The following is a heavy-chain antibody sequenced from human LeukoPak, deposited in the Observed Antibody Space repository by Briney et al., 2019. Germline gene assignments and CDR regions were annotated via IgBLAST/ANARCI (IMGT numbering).Heavy chain of an antibody. V-gene: IGHV3-30*02. Sequence: GGSLRLSCAASGFIFSSYGMHWVRQAPGKGLEWVAFIRYDGSNQYYADFVKGRFTISRDNAKNSLYLQMNSLRAEDTAVYYCARNYGGKGFDIWGQGTVVTVSS. CDR3: ARNYGGKGFDI. J-gene: IGHJ3*02. CDR1: GFIFSSYG. CDR2: IRYDGSNQ. D-gene: IGHD4-23*01.